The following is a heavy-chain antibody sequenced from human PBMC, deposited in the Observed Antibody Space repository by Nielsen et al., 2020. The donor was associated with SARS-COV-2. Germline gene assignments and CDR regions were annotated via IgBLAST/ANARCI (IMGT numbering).Heavy chain of an antibody. CDR1: GFTFDDYA. J-gene: IGHJ6*02. CDR2: ISWNSGSI. D-gene: IGHD6-13*01. CDR3: ANGQQGDFSDYGMDV. Sequence: CAASGFTFDDYAMHWVRQAPGKGLEWVSGISWNSGSIGYADSVKGRFTISRDNAKNSLYLQMNSLRAEDTALYYCANGQQGDFSDYGMDVWGQGTTVTVSS. V-gene: IGHV3-9*01.